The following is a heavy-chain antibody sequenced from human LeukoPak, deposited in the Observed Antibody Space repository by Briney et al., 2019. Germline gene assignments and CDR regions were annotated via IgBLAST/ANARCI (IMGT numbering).Heavy chain of an antibody. D-gene: IGHD3-22*01. V-gene: IGHV1-18*01. Sequence: GASVKVTCKASGYTFTSHVVSGVRQAPGQGLEWMGWISAYNGNTNYAQKLQGRVTMTTDTSTSTAYMELRSLSSDDTAVYYCARDTYYDSSGYYDPYFDYWGQGTLVTVSS. J-gene: IGHJ4*02. CDR1: GYTFTSHV. CDR2: ISAYNGNT. CDR3: ARDTYYDSSGYYDPYFDY.